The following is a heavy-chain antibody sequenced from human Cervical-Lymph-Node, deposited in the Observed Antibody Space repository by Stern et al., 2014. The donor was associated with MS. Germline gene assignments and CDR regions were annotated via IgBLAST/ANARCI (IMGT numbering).Heavy chain of an antibody. CDR3: ARIPFTSGWNGYDF. J-gene: IGHJ4*02. CDR1: GFSLSTGGMG. D-gene: IGHD6-19*01. Sequence: QITLKESGPVMVKPTETLTLTCTVSGFSLSTGGMGVSWIRQPPGKALEWLAPIFLNYQKSPSTSLKSRLSISKDASKSQVVLTVTNVDPVDTATYFCARIPFTSGWNGYDFWGQGTLVTVSS. CDR2: IFLNYQK. V-gene: IGHV2-26*01.